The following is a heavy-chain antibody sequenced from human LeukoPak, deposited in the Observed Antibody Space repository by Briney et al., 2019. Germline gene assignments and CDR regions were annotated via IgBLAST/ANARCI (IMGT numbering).Heavy chain of an antibody. CDR2: IYYSGST. CDR1: GGSISSGSYY. D-gene: IGHD3-16*01. J-gene: IGHJ4*02. CDR3: ARDRLGNTVDY. Sequence: SQTLSLTCTVSGGSISSGSYYWSWIRQPPGKGLEWIGYIYYSGSTYYNPSLKSRVTMSVDTSKNQFSLKLSSVTAADTAVYYCARDRLGNTVDYWGQGTLVIVSS. V-gene: IGHV4-31*03.